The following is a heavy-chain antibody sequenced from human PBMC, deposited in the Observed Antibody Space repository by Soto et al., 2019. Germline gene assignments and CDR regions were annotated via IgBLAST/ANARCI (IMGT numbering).Heavy chain of an antibody. CDR2: IYHSGST. D-gene: IGHD6-19*01. CDR3: ASAGGLGAVAADY. Sequence: QLQLQESGSGLVKPSQTLSLTCAVSGGSISSGGYSWSWIRQPPGKGLEWIGYIYHSGSTYYNPSLKSRVTISAARSKNQFSLKLSSVTAADTAVYYCASAGGLGAVAADYWGQGTLVTVSS. J-gene: IGHJ4*02. V-gene: IGHV4-30-2*01. CDR1: GGSISSGGYS.